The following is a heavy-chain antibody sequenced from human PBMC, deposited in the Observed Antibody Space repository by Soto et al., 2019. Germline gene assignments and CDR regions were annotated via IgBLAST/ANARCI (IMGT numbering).Heavy chain of an antibody. CDR3: ASERRTITMVRGGLRNTWFDP. V-gene: IGHV4-31*03. Sequence: QVQLQESGPGLMKPSQTLSLTCTVSGGSISSGGYYWSWIRQHPGKGLEWIGYIYYSGSTYYNPSLKSRVTISVDTSKNQFSLKLSSVTAADTAVYYCASERRTITMVRGGLRNTWFDPWGQGTLVTVSS. CDR2: IYYSGST. J-gene: IGHJ5*02. D-gene: IGHD3-10*01. CDR1: GGSISSGGYY.